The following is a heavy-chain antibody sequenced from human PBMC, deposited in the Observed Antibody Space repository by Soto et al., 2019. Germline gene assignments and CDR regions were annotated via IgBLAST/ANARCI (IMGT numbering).Heavy chain of an antibody. Sequence: QLQLQESGPGLVKPSETLSLTCTVSGGSISSSSYYWGWIRQPPGKGLEWIGSIYYSGSTYYNPSLKSRVTISVDASKNQFSLKLSSVTAADTAVYYWARQVPGGSYSDNWGQGTLVTVSA. J-gene: IGHJ4*02. V-gene: IGHV4-39*01. CDR3: ARQVPGGSYSDN. D-gene: IGHD1-26*01. CDR1: GGSISSSSYY. CDR2: IYYSGST.